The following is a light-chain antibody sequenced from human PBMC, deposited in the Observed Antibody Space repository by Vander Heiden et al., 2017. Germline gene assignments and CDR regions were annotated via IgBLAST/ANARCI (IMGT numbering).Light chain of an antibody. J-gene: IGKJ2*01. CDR2: WAS. Sequence: DIVMTPSPDSLAVSLGERATINCKSSQSVIYSSNDKNYLAWYQQKAGQPPKLLIYWASTRESGVPDRFSGSGSGTDFTLTSSSLQAEDVAVYYCQQYYSTPYTFGQGTKV. V-gene: IGKV4-1*01. CDR1: QSVIYSSNDKNY. CDR3: QQYYSTPYT.